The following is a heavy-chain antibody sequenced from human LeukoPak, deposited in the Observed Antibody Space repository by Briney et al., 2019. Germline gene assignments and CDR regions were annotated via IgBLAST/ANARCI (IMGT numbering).Heavy chain of an antibody. V-gene: IGHV1-18*01. CDR2: MSAYNGNT. Sequence: ASVKVSCKASGYTFTSYGISWVRQAPGQGLEWMGWMSAYNGNTNYAQKLQGRVTMTTDTSTSTAYMELRSLRSDDTAVYYCARDLSGSNDYYGMDVWGQGTTVTVSS. CDR3: ARDLSGSNDYYGMDV. J-gene: IGHJ6*02. D-gene: IGHD3-10*01. CDR1: GYTFTSYG.